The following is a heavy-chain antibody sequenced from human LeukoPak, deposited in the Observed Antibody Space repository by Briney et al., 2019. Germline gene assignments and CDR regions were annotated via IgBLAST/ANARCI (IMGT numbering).Heavy chain of an antibody. D-gene: IGHD2-2*01. J-gene: IGHJ6*02. Sequence: ASVKVSCKASGGTFSSYAISWVRQAPGQGLEWMGRIIPIFGIANYAQKFQGRVTITADKSTSTAYMELSSLRSEDTAVYYCARDLEDIVVVPAQLGFLSGMDVWGQGTTATVSS. CDR1: GGTFSSYA. CDR2: IIPIFGIA. CDR3: ARDLEDIVVVPAQLGFLSGMDV. V-gene: IGHV1-69*04.